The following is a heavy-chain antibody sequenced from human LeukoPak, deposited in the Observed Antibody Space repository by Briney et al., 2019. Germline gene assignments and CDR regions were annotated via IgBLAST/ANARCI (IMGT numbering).Heavy chain of an antibody. CDR2: INTNTGNP. J-gene: IGHJ4*02. V-gene: IGHV7-4-1*02. D-gene: IGHD6-19*01. CDR1: GYTFTSSA. CDR3: ATDLKKGDSGCFDY. Sequence: ASVKVSCKASGYTFTSSALDWVRQAPGQGLEWMGWINTNTGNPTYAQGFTGRFVFSLDTSVSTAYLQISSLKAEDTAVYYCATDLKKGDSGCFDYWGQGTLVTVSS.